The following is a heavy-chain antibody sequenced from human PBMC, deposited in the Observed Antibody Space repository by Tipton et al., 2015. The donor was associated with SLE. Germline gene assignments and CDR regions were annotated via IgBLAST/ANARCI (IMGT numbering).Heavy chain of an antibody. Sequence: LRLSCTVSGGSVSSASYYWSWIRQPAGKGLEWIGRFYTSGSTNYNPSLKSRVTISVDTSKNQFSLKLSSVTAADTAVYYCAREGGSYTAFDYWGQGTLVTVSS. CDR2: FYTSGST. D-gene: IGHD1-26*01. J-gene: IGHJ4*02. CDR1: GGSVSSASYY. CDR3: AREGGSYTAFDY. V-gene: IGHV4-61*02.